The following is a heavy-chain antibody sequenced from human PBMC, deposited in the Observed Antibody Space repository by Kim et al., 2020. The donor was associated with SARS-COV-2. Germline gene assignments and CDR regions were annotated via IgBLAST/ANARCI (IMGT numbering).Heavy chain of an antibody. CDR3: ARRLSNTSGGGSHYCDL. CDR1: GGSFSGYY. J-gene: IGHJ2*01. D-gene: IGHD3-10*01. V-gene: IGHV4-34*01. CDR2: LNHSGRT. Sequence: SETLSLTCAVYGGSFSGYYWSWIRQPPGKGLEWIGELNHSGRTNSNPSLKSRVTISVDTSKNQFSLKLTSVTAADTAVYYCARRLSNTSGGGSHYCDLWG.